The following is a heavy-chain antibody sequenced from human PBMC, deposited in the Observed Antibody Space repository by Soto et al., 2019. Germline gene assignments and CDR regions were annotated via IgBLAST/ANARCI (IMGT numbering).Heavy chain of an antibody. D-gene: IGHD6-6*01. CDR1: GYTFFTYG. V-gene: IGHV1-18*01. CDR2: ISTYNGNT. CDR3: ARKSSSSSWFDP. J-gene: IGHJ5*02. Sequence: ASVKVSCKASGYTFFTYGITWVRQAPGQGLEWMGWISTYNGNTNYAENLQGRVTMTTDTSTRTAYMELRSLSSDDTAVYYCARKSSSSSWFDPWGQGTLVTVSS.